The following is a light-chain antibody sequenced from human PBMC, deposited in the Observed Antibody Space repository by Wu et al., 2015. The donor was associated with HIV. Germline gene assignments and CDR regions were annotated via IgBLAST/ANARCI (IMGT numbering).Light chain of an antibody. CDR2: AAS. CDR3: QESSNIPPA. Sequence: DIQMTQSPSSLPASIGDRVTISCRASENINNFLNWYQQKPGKAPELLISAASNLQSGAPSRFSGSGSGTDFTLTISSLEPEDFATYFCQESSNIPPAFGQGTRVENK. V-gene: IGKV1-39*01. CDR1: ENINNF. J-gene: IGKJ5*01.